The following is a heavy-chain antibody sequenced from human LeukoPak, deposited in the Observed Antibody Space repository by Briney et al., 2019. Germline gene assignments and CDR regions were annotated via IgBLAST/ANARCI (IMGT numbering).Heavy chain of an antibody. CDR1: GFTFSSYA. D-gene: IGHD6-19*01. J-gene: IGHJ4*02. CDR3: ARSMYSSGWSSFDY. Sequence: GGSLRLSCAASGFTFSSYAMSWVRQAPGKGLEWVANIKQDGSKKSYVDSVKGRFTISRDNSKNTLYLQMNSLRAEDTAVYYCARSMYSSGWSSFDYWGQGTLVTVSS. CDR2: IKQDGSKK. V-gene: IGHV3-7*01.